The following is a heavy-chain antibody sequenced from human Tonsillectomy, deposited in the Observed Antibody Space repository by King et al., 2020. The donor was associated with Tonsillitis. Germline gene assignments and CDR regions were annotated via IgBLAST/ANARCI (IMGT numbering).Heavy chain of an antibody. CDR2: IYHIGSN. V-gene: IGHV4-4*02. CDR1: GGSISGSDW. CDR3: ARAPIAYDSSGHDTFDI. Sequence: VQLQESGPGLVKPSGTLSLTCAVSGGSISGSDWWSWVRQPPGKGLEWSGEIYHIGSNNYNPSLKCRVPISVDRSKKQFSLKLSSVTAADTALYYCARAPIAYDSSGHDTFDICGQGTMVTVSS. D-gene: IGHD3-22*01. J-gene: IGHJ3*02.